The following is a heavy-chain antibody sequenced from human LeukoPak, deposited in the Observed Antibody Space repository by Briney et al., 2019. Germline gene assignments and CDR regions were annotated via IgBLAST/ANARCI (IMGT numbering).Heavy chain of an antibody. CDR1: GYTFTVNG. CDR3: ARHRWYAFDY. CDR2: ISANSGDT. J-gene: IGHJ4*02. D-gene: IGHD6-13*01. Sequence: ASVKVSCKASGYTFTVNGISWMRQAPGQGLEWLGWISANSGDTNYAEQFQGRLTLATDTSTSTAYMELRSLRDDDTAVYYCARHRWYAFDYWGQGTLVTVSS. V-gene: IGHV1-18*01.